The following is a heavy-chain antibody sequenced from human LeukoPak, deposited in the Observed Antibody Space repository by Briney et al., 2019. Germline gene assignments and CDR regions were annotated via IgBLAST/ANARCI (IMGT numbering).Heavy chain of an antibody. V-gene: IGHV1-8*01. D-gene: IGHD3-10*01. J-gene: IGHJ5*02. CDR1: GYTFTSYD. Sequence: GASVKVSCKASGYTFTSYDISWVRQATGQGLEWMGWMSPNSGNTGCAQKFQGRVTMTRNTSINTAYMELSSLISEDTAVYYCARRLLWFGELSGFDPWGQGTLVTVSS. CDR2: MSPNSGNT. CDR3: ARRLLWFGELSGFDP.